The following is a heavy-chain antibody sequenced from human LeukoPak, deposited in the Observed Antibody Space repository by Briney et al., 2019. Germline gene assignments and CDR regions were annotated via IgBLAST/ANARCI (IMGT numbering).Heavy chain of an antibody. D-gene: IGHD6-19*01. CDR2: FYYSGST. J-gene: IGHJ5*01. CDR3: ARADSSGRIFDS. V-gene: IGHV4-61*01. CDR1: GGSVSSANYY. Sequence: AETLSLTCTVSGGSVSSANYYWSRIRQAPGKGLEWIGCFYYSGSTNHNPSLMSRVTISVDTSKSQFSLKLTPVTAADTAVYYCARADSSGRIFDSGGPETGDTVSS.